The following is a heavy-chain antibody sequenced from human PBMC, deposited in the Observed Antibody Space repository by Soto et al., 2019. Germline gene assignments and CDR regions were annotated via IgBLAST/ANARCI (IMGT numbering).Heavy chain of an antibody. CDR3: AESMVRGVVEYYMDV. V-gene: IGHV3-66*01. D-gene: IGHD3-10*01. CDR1: GFTVSSNY. CDR2: IYSGGST. Sequence: GGSLRLSCAASGFTVSSNYMSWVRQAPGKGLEWVSVIYSGGSTYYADSVKGRFTISRDNSKNTLYLQMNSLRAEDTAVYYCAESMVRGVVEYYMDVWGKGTTVTVSS. J-gene: IGHJ6*03.